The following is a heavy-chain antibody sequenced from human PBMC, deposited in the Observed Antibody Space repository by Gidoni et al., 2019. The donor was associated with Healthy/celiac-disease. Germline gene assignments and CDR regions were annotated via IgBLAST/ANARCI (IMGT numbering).Heavy chain of an antibody. Sequence: QVQLVESGGGVVQPGRSLRRSCAASGFTFSSYGMHWVRQAPGKGLELVAVISYDGSNKYYADSVKGRFTISRDNSKNTLYLQMNSLRAEDTAVYYCAKDLDRPLYYGDSGTGLFDYWGQGTLVTVSS. CDR2: ISYDGSNK. CDR1: GFTFSSYG. V-gene: IGHV3-30*18. D-gene: IGHD4-17*01. CDR3: AKDLDRPLYYGDSGTGLFDY. J-gene: IGHJ4*02.